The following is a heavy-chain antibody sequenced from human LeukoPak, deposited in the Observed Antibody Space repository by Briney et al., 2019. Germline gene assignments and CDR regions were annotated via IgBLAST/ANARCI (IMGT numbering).Heavy chain of an antibody. V-gene: IGHV1-18*01. D-gene: IGHD3-22*01. J-gene: IGHJ3*02. CDR2: ISAYNGNT. CDR1: GYTFTSYG. Sequence: EASVKVSCKASGYTFTSYGISWVRQAPGQGLGWMGWISAYNGNTNYAQKLQGRVTMTTDTSTSTAYMELSSLRSEDTAVYYCARVKSYYYDTSDKDAFDIWGQGTMVTVSS. CDR3: ARVKSYYYDTSDKDAFDI.